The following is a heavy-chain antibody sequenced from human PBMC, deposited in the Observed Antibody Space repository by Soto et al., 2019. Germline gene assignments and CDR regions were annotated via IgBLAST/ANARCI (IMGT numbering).Heavy chain of an antibody. J-gene: IGHJ6*03. CDR3: ARGGEEYYDYYMDV. Sequence: ASVKVSCKASGYTFTSYAMHWVRQAPGQRLEWMGWINAGNGNTKYSQKFQGRVTITRDTSASTAYMELSSLRSEDTAVYYCARGGEEYYDYYMDVWGKGTTVTVAS. V-gene: IGHV1-3*01. D-gene: IGHD3-10*01. CDR2: INAGNGNT. CDR1: GYTFTSYA.